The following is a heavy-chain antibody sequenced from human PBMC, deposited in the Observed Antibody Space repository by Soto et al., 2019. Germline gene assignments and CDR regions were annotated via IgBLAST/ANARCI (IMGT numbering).Heavy chain of an antibody. CDR2: IHPSGST. Sequence: QVQLQQWGAGLLKPSETLSLTCAVYDGSLSDDYYTWTRQSPGKGLEWIGEIHPSGSTYYNPFLKTRXXLXQXLSKKQFALHLISGTAADTGEYSCSRGNAAYKGGRTWGQGTLVTVSS. J-gene: IGHJ5*02. CDR3: SRGNAAYKGGRT. D-gene: IGHD1-1*01. CDR1: DGSLSDDY. V-gene: IGHV4-34*02.